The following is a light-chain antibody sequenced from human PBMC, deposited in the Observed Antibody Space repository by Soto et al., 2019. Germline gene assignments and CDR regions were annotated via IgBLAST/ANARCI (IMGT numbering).Light chain of an antibody. CDR3: TSYTSSSTLDV. CDR1: SSDVGGYNY. J-gene: IGLJ1*01. Sequence: QCALTQPASVCGSPGQSITISCTGTSSDVGGYNYVSWYQQHPGKAPKLMIYEVSNRPLGVSNRFSGSKSGNTASLTISGLQAEDEADYYCTSYTSSSTLDVFGTGTKLTVL. V-gene: IGLV2-14*01. CDR2: EVS.